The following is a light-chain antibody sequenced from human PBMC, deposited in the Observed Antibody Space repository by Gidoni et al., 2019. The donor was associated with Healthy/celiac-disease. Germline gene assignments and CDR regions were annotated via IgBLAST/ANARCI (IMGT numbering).Light chain of an antibody. V-gene: IGKV3-15*01. Sequence: EIVMTQSPATLSVSPGERATLSCRASQSVSSNVAWYQQKPGQAPRLLIYGASTRATGIPARFSGSGSGTEFTLTISSLQSEDFAVYYCQQYNNWPPYTFXXXTKLEIK. CDR2: GAS. CDR3: QQYNNWPPYT. CDR1: QSVSSN. J-gene: IGKJ2*01.